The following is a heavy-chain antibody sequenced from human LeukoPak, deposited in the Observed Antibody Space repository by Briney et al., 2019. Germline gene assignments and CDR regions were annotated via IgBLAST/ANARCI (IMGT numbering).Heavy chain of an antibody. D-gene: IGHD3-22*01. J-gene: IGHJ4*02. CDR3: ARMLYYDSSGNYAAYYFDS. V-gene: IGHV4-39*02. CDR1: GGSFSSNGYY. Sequence: AETLSLTCTVSGGSFSSNGYYWVRIRQPPGMELEWFVTINYSGSTHDNSSLKRRITISVDSSRNHFSLKLTSVTAADTAVFFCARMLYYDSSGNYAAYYFDSWGQGTLVTVSS. CDR2: INYSGST.